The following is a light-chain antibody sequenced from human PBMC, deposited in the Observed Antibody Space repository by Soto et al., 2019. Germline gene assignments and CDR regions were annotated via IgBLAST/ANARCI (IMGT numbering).Light chain of an antibody. J-gene: IGKJ2*01. CDR3: QQTFRTTHT. V-gene: IGKV1-39*01. Sequence: DIRMTQSPASLSASVGDRVTLTCRASQTISNYLNWYQQKPGAAPKLLIYSASTLQSGDPSRFSGSGFGTDYTLTISSLQPADFAVYDCQQTFRTTHTVGQGPKVDIK. CDR1: QTISNY. CDR2: SAS.